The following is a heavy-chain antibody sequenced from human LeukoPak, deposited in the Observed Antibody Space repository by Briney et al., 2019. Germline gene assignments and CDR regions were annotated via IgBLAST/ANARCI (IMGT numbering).Heavy chain of an antibody. CDR1: GGSISSGGYY. CDR3: ARGSPYYYDSSGSPPPGWFDP. D-gene: IGHD3-22*01. Sequence: SETLSLTCTVSGGSISSGGYYCSWIRQHPGKGLEWIGYFYYSGSTYYNPSLKSRVTISVDTSKNQFSLKLSSVTAADTAVYYCARGSPYYYDSSGSPPPGWFDPWGQGTLVTVSS. CDR2: FYYSGST. V-gene: IGHV4-31*03. J-gene: IGHJ5*02.